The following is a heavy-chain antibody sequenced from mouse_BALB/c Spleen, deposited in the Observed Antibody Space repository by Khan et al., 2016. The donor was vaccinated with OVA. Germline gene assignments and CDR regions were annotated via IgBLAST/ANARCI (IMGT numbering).Heavy chain of an antibody. CDR2: INTYTGEP. Sequence: QIQLVQSGPELKKPGETVKISCKASGYTFTNYRMNWMKQAPGKGLKWMGWINTYTGEPTYGDDFKGRFAFSLETSASTAYLQINILKNENMDTSFCARESSYWYFDVWGAGTTVTVSS. CDR3: ARESSYWYFDV. CDR1: GYTFTNYR. D-gene: IGHD1-1*01. J-gene: IGHJ1*01. V-gene: IGHV9-1*02.